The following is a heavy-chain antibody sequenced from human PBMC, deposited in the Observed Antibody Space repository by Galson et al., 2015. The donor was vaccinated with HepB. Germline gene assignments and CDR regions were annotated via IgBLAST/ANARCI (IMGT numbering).Heavy chain of an antibody. CDR2: ISSSSSTI. CDR3: ARGDGIYYDSSGYFGWFDP. CDR1: GFTFSSYS. J-gene: IGHJ5*02. Sequence: SLRLSCAASGFTFSSYSMNWVRQAPGKGLEWVSYISSSSSTIYYADSVKGRFTISRDNAKNSLYLQMNSLRDEDTAVYYCARGDGIYYDSSGYFGWFDPWVQGTLVTVSS. D-gene: IGHD3-22*01. V-gene: IGHV3-48*02.